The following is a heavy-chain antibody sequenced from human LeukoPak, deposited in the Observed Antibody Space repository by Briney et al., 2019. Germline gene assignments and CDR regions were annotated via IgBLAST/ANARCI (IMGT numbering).Heavy chain of an antibody. J-gene: IGHJ4*02. V-gene: IGHV4-39*01. Sequence: SETLSLTCTVSGGSISSSSYYWGWIRQPPGTGLEWIGSIYYSGSTYYNPSLKSRVTISVDTSKNQFSLKLSSVTAADTAVYYCARIKGYYFDYWGQGTLVTVSS. CDR2: IYYSGST. CDR1: GGSISSSSYY. CDR3: ARIKGYYFDY.